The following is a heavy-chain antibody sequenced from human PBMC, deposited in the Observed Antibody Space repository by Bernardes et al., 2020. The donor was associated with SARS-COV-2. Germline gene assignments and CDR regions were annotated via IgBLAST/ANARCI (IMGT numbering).Heavy chain of an antibody. J-gene: IGHJ6*02. CDR2: INPNSGGT. V-gene: IGHV1-2*02. CDR1: GYTFTGYY. CDR3: ARARDGGITIFGVVTRYGMDA. D-gene: IGHD3-3*01. Sequence: ASVKVSCKASGYTFTGYYMHWVRQAPGQGLEWMGWINPNSGGTNYAQKFQGRVTMTRDTSISTAYMELSRLRSDDTAVYYCARARDGGITIFGVVTRYGMDAWGQGTTVTVSS.